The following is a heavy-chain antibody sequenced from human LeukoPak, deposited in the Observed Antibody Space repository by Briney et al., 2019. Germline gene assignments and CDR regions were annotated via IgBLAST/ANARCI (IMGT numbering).Heavy chain of an antibody. CDR2: INAGNGNT. J-gene: IGHJ4*02. V-gene: IGHV1-3*01. D-gene: IGHD3-10*01. CDR1: GYTFTSYA. CDR3: ASRPYGSGSYYPY. Sequence: ASVKVSCKASGYTFTSYAMNWLRQAPGQRLEWMGWINAGNGNTKYSQKFQGRVTITSDTSASTAYMELSSLRSEDTAVYYCASRPYGSGSYYPYWGQGTLVTVSS.